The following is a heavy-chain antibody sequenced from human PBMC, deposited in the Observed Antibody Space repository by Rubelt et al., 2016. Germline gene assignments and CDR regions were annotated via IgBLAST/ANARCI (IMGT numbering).Heavy chain of an antibody. J-gene: IGHJ6*02. CDR3: AKDRHYSSVGSISYYYYAMDV. V-gene: IGHV3-74*01. Sequence: GKGLVWVSRVNTDGSGANYADSVKGRFTISRDNSKNTVFLQMNSLRAEDTAIYYCAKDRHYSSVGSISYYYYAMDVWGQGTAVTVSS. CDR2: VNTDGSGA. D-gene: IGHD3-22*01.